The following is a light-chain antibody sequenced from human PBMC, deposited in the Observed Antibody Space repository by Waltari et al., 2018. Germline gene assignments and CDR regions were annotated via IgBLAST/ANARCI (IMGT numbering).Light chain of an antibody. J-gene: IGKJ2*01. CDR3: QQSYSTPMYT. CDR1: KNINNY. V-gene: IGKV1-39*01. CDR2: AAS. Sequence: DIPLTQSPSSLCASVGDRVTITCRASKNINNYLNWYQPKPRRAPKLLIYAASSLQSGVPSRFSGSGSGTDFTLTISSLQPEDFATYYCQQSYSTPMYTFGQGTKLEIK.